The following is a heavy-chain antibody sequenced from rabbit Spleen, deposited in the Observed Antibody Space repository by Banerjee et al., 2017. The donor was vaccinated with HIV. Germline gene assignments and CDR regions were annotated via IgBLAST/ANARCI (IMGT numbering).Heavy chain of an antibody. J-gene: IGHJ6*01. CDR3: ARADYSIYRYGSNL. CDR1: GFDLSGYYY. CDR2: IATSSGST. Sequence: QEQLEESGGGLVKPEGSLTLTCTASGFDLSGYYYMCWVRQAPGKGLEWIACIATSSGSTWYASWAKGRFTISKTSSTTVTLQMTSLTAADTATYFCARADYSIYRYGSNLWGQGTLVTVS. V-gene: IGHV1S45*01. D-gene: IGHD6-1*01.